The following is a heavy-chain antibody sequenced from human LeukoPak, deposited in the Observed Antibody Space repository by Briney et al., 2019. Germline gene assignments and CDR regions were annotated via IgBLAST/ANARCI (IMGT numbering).Heavy chain of an antibody. V-gene: IGHV3-23*01. CDR3: AKLVVVRGYFDY. CDR1: GFTFSSYA. CDR2: ISGSGGST. D-gene: IGHD3-22*01. J-gene: IGHJ4*02. Sequence: PGGSLRLSCAASGFTFSSYAMSWVHQAPGKGLEWVSAISGSGGSTYYADSVKGRFTISRDNSKNTLYLQMNSLRAEDTAVYYCAKLVVVRGYFDYWGQGTLVTVSS.